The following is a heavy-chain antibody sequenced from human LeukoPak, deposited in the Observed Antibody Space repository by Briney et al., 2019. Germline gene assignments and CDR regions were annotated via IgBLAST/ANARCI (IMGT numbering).Heavy chain of an antibody. Sequence: GGSLRLSCAASGFTFSSYAMSCVRQAPGKGLEWVSAISGSGGSTYYADSVKGRFTISRDNSKNTLYLQMNSLRAEDTAVYYCAKALSIAAAGPYGMDVWGQGTTVTVSS. D-gene: IGHD6-13*01. CDR2: ISGSGGST. CDR3: AKALSIAAAGPYGMDV. V-gene: IGHV3-23*01. CDR1: GFTFSSYA. J-gene: IGHJ6*02.